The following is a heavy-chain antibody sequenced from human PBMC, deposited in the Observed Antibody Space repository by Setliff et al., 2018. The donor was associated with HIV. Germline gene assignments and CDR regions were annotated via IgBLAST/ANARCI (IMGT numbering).Heavy chain of an antibody. CDR3: ARDGPIAAAGTEGLWFDP. V-gene: IGHV1-69*13. D-gene: IGHD6-13*01. Sequence: ASVKVSCKASGGTFSSYAISWVRQAPEQGLEWMGGIIPIFGTANYAQKFQGRVTITADESTSTAYMELSSLRSEDTAVYYCARDGPIAAAGTEGLWFDPWGQGTLVTVSS. CDR2: IIPIFGTA. CDR1: GGTFSSYA. J-gene: IGHJ5*02.